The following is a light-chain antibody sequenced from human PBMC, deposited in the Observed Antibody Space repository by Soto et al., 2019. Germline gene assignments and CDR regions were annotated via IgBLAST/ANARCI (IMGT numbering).Light chain of an antibody. CDR3: QQREDWPRA. V-gene: IGKV1-39*01. Sequence: DIPMTQSQSSLSASVGDRVTITCRANQSISDNLNWYQHKPGTAPNLLIYAASSLQSGVPSRFSGSGSGTDFTLTISSLEPEDFAIYYCQQREDWPRAFGGGTKVDIK. CDR2: AAS. J-gene: IGKJ4*01. CDR1: QSISDN.